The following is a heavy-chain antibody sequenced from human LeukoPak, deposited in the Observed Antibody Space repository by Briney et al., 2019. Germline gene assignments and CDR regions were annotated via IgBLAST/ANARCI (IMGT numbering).Heavy chain of an antibody. D-gene: IGHD3-3*01. CDR3: ATLFGVVPTYYYYYYGMDV. V-gene: IGHV4-34*01. CDR1: GGSISSYY. J-gene: IGHJ6*02. Sequence: SETLSLTCTVSGGSISSYYWSWIRQPPGKGLEWIGEINHSGSTNYNPSLKSRVTISVDTSKNQFSLKLSSVTAADTAVYYCATLFGVVPTYYYYYYGMDVWGQGTTVTVSS. CDR2: INHSGST.